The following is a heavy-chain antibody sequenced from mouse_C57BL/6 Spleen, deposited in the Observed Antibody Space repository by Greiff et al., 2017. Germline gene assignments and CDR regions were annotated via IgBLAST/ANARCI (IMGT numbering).Heavy chain of an antibody. CDR2: INPGSGGT. D-gene: IGHD2-5*01. V-gene: IGHV1-54*01. CDR3: ARGPAYYSSYYAMDY. J-gene: IGHJ4*01. CDR1: GYAFTNYL. Sequence: VQLQQSGAELVRPGTSVKVSCKASGYAFTNYLIEWVKQRPGQGLEWIGVINPGSGGTNYNEKFKGKATLTVDKSSSTAYMQLSSLTSEDSAVYFCARGPAYYSSYYAMDYWGQGTSVTVSS.